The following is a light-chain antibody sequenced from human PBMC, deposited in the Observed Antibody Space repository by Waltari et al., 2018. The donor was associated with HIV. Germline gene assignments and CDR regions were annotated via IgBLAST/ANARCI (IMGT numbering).Light chain of an antibody. CDR2: EVT. CDR1: ASDIYTA. CDR3: TSYLSSATPE. V-gene: IGLV2-14*01. Sequence: QSALAQPASVSGSPGQTISISCTGVASDIYTAASWYQHPPGKAPKVIIYEVTNRPSGVSHRFSGSRSGNTASLTISGLQSEDEADYFCTSYLSSATPEFGGGARLTVL. J-gene: IGLJ3*02.